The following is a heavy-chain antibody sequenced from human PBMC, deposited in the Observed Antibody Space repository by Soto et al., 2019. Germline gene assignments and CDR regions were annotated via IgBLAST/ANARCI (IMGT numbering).Heavy chain of an antibody. D-gene: IGHD6-19*01. CDR3: ARESSSSGWFEF. Sequence: EVQLVESGGGLVQPGGSLRLSCVGSGFSFSDFEMNWVRQAPGKGLEWVSNINNVDYSSLYADSVKGRFTISRDYAKNSLFLHMNSLRVEDMAVYYCARESSSSGWFEFWGPGTLVSVSS. J-gene: IGHJ4*02. V-gene: IGHV3-48*03. CDR1: GFSFSDFE. CDR2: INNVDYSS.